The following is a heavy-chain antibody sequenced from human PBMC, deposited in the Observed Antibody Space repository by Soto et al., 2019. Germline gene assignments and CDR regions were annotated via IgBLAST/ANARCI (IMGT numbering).Heavy chain of an antibody. CDR1: GGTFSSYA. Sequence: QVQLVQSGAEVKKPGSSVKVSCKASGGTFSSYAISWVRQAPGQGLEWMGGIIPIFGTANYAQKFQGRVTITADESTSTAYMELSSLRSEDTAVYYCAREARGITGSTGPGMDVWGQGTTVTVSS. D-gene: IGHD1-7*01. CDR2: IIPIFGTA. V-gene: IGHV1-69*01. CDR3: AREARGITGSTGPGMDV. J-gene: IGHJ6*02.